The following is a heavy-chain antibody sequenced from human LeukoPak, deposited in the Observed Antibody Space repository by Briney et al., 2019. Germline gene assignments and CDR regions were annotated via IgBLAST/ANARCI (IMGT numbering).Heavy chain of an antibody. CDR2: INHSGST. CDR1: GGSFSGYY. Sequence: SETLSLTGAVYGGSFSGYYWGWTRPPPGKGLEWSGEINHSGSTNYNPSLKSRVTISVDTSKNQLSLKLSSVTAADTAVYYCARGPDILTGYFAEPYYFDYWGQGTLVTVSS. CDR3: ARGPDILTGYFAEPYYFDY. J-gene: IGHJ4*02. D-gene: IGHD3-9*01. V-gene: IGHV4-34*01.